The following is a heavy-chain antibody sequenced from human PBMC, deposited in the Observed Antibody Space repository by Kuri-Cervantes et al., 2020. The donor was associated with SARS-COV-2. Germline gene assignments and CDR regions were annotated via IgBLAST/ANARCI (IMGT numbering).Heavy chain of an antibody. CDR1: GFTFSSYW. J-gene: IGHJ6*02. CDR2: INSDGSST. V-gene: IGHV3-74*01. CDR3: ARAGTASGYDQYYYYYYGMDV. Sequence: GGSLRLSCAASGFTFSSYWMHWVRQAPGKGLVWDSRINSDGSSTSYADSVKGRFTISRDNAKNTLYLQMNSLRAEDTAVYYCARAGTASGYDQYYYYYYGMDVWGQGTTVTVSS. D-gene: IGHD5-12*01.